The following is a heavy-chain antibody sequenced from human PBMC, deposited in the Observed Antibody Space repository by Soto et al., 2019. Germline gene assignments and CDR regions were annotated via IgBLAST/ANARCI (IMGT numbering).Heavy chain of an antibody. V-gene: IGHV4-59*01. J-gene: IGHJ3*02. CDR1: GGSISSYY. D-gene: IGHD1-26*01. CDR2: IYYSGST. Sequence: SETLSLTCTVSGGSISSYYWSWIRQPPGKGLEWIGYIYYSGSTNYNPSLKSRVTISVDTSKNQFSLKLSSVTAADPAVYYCARGGMGGSYAGVFDAFDIWGQGTMVTVSS. CDR3: ARGGMGGSYAGVFDAFDI.